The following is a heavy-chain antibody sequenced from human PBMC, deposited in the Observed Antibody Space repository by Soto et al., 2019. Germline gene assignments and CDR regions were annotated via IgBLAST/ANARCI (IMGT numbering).Heavy chain of an antibody. CDR1: GYTFTSHS. V-gene: IGHV1-3*01. D-gene: IGHD3-10*01. CDR2: INAGNGDT. CDR3: ARSITMLRGAKYYFDY. J-gene: IGHJ4*02. Sequence: QVQLVQSRGEVKKPGASVKVSCKASGYTFTSHSIHWVRQAPGQRLEWLGWINAGNGDTNYSQKFQGIVTITRDTSASASYLGMSTLTSEDTAVYYCARSITMLRGAKYYFDYWGQGTLVSVSS.